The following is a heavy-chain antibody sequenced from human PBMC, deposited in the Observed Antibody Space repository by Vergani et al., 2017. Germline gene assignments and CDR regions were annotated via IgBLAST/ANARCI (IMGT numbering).Heavy chain of an antibody. CDR2: ISYDGSNK. CDR1: GFTFSSYA. Sequence: QVQLVESGGGVVQPGRSLRLSCAASGFTFSSYAMHWVRQAPGKGLEWVAVISYDGSNKYYADSVKGRFTISRDNSKNTLYLQMNSLRAEDTAVYYCTGAGITVTITAPYYFDYWCQGTLVTVSS. J-gene: IGHJ4*02. D-gene: IGHD1-7*01. V-gene: IGHV3-30-3*01. CDR3: TGAGITVTITAPYYFDY.